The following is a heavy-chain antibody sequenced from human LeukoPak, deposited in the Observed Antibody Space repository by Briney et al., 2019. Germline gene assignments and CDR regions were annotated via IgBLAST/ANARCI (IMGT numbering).Heavy chain of an antibody. CDR3: ARKVAVAMDLDY. V-gene: IGHV3-23*01. J-gene: IGHJ4*02. CDR1: GFTFKSYG. D-gene: IGHD5-18*01. CDR2: ITGAGSST. Sequence: GGSLRLSCAASGFTFKSYGMTWVRQVPGKGLEWVSSITGAGSSTKCADSVSGRFTISRDNSKNTLSLQMTGLRAEDTAVYYCARKVAVAMDLDYWGQGTLVTVSS.